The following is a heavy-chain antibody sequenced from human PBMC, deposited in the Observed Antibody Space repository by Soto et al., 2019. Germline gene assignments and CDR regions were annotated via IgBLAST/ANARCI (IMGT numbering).Heavy chain of an antibody. J-gene: IGHJ3*02. CDR3: ASLYHPLYYEGASPGGTFDM. Sequence: QVQLQESGPGLVKPSQTLSLSCTVSPVSISGGGYYWSWIRQGPGKGLEWIGYIYYSGGTYYNPSLKSPASMSVDTSKNQFSLRLSSVTAADTAVYYCASLYHPLYYEGASPGGTFDMWGQGTMVTVSS. V-gene: IGHV4-31*01. D-gene: IGHD3-22*01. CDR2: IYYSGGT. CDR1: PVSISGGGYY.